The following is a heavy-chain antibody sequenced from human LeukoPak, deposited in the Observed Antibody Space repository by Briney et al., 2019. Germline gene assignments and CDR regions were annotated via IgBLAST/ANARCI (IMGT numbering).Heavy chain of an antibody. CDR2: INHSGST. CDR3: ARGRGYNRHYFDY. Sequence: KPSETLSLTCAVYGGSFSGYYWSWIRQPPGKGLEWIGEINHSGSTNYNPSLKSRVTISVDTSKNQVSLKLSSVTAADTAVYYCARGRGYNRHYFDYWGQGTLVTVSS. J-gene: IGHJ4*02. V-gene: IGHV4-34*01. D-gene: IGHD1-1*01. CDR1: GGSFSGYY.